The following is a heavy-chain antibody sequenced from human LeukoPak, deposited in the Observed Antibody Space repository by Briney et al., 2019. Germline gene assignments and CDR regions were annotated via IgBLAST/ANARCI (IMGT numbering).Heavy chain of an antibody. CDR2: ISINGDET. CDR1: GFTFSAHF. D-gene: IGHD7-27*01. J-gene: IGHJ4*02. Sequence: GGSLRLSCSASGFTFSAHFMHWVRQAPGKGLEYVSSISINGDETFYAESVKGRFTVSRDNSKNTLYLQLSSLRVEDTAIYYCIKDLAGTLSFDHWGQGTLLTVSS. CDR3: IKDLAGTLSFDH. V-gene: IGHV3-64D*06.